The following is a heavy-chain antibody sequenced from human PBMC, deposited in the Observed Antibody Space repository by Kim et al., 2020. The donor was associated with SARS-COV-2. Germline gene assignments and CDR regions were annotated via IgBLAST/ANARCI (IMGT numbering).Heavy chain of an antibody. CDR2: ISGSGGST. CDR3: AKDRGTMIVVVMRDAFDI. J-gene: IGHJ3*02. D-gene: IGHD3-22*01. CDR1: GFTFSSYA. V-gene: IGHV3-23*01. Sequence: GGSLRLSCAASGFTFSSYAMSWVRQAPGKGLEWVSAISGSGGSTYYADSVKGRFTISRDNSKNTLYLQMNSLRAEDTAVYYCAKDRGTMIVVVMRDAFDIWGQGTMVTVSS.